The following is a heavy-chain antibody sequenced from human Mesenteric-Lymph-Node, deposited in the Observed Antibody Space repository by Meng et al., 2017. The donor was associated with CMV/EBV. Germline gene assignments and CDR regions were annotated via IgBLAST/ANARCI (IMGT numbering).Heavy chain of an antibody. J-gene: IGHJ4*02. CDR2: IYFSGSP. D-gene: IGHD2-21*01. Sequence: SIISGNFYWSWIRQHPEKGLEWIGYIYFSGSPYYNPSLKSRTTISINTSQSQFALKLSSVTAADTAIYYCARVEYCGGDNCWGYFDSWGQGTLVTFSS. V-gene: IGHV4-31*02. CDR1: SIISGNFY. CDR3: ARVEYCGGDNCWGYFDS.